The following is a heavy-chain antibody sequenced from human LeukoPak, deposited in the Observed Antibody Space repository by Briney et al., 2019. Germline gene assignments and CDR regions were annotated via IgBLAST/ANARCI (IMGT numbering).Heavy chain of an antibody. J-gene: IGHJ4*02. CDR1: GGAFSGYY. CDR2: INHSGST. V-gene: IGHV4-34*01. D-gene: IGHD5-18*01. CDR3: ATRGGYSYGARGY. Sequence: PSETLSLTCAVYGGAFSGYYWSWIRQPPGKGLEWIGEINHSGSTNYNPSLKSRVTISVDTSKNQLSLKLNSVTAADTAVYYCATRGGYSYGARGYWGQGTLVTVSS.